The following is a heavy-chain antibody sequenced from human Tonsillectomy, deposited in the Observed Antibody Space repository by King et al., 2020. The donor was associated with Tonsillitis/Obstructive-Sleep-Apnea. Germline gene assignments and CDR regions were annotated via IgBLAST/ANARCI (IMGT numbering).Heavy chain of an antibody. CDR2: IYCGDSNI. J-gene: IGHJ4*02. D-gene: IGHD1-14*01. Sequence: QLVQSGAEVKKPGESLKISCKGSGYSFSNYWIGGGRLMPWKDLEGMGLIYCGDSNIRYSPSFGGQVTISADKSTDTAYLQWSSLKASDSAIYYCARHLMAGTDYFDYWGQGTLVTVSS. V-gene: IGHV5-51*01. CDR1: GYSFSNYW. CDR3: ARHLMAGTDYFDY.